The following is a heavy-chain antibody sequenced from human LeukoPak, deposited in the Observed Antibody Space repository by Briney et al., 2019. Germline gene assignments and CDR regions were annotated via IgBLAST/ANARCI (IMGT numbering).Heavy chain of an antibody. CDR2: IYPVDFDY. CDR1: GYSFTSYW. D-gene: IGHD3-22*01. CDR3: ASLNYYDSSGYPDAFDI. J-gene: IGHJ3*02. Sequence: GESLKISCKGSGYSFTSYWIGWLRQLPGKGLEGMETIYPVDFDYRYSPFLQAQVPIPADTPITNAHLQWTTRKPWNTPLFSCASLNYYDSSGYPDAFDIWGQGTMVSVSS. V-gene: IGHV5-51*04.